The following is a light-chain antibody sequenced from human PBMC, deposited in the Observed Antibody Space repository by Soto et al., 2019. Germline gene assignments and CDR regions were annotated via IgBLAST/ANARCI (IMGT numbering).Light chain of an antibody. CDR3: QHTTDFT. J-gene: IGKJ2*01. CDR2: DVS. CDR1: SSSKW. Sequence: DIQMTQSPSTLSASLADTVTMTCRSSSKWLAWYQKKPGKAPKLLIYDVSNLERGVPPRFSGSTSGAESTLTITDLQPDDLGTYYCQHTTDFTFGQGTKVDI. V-gene: IGKV1-5*01.